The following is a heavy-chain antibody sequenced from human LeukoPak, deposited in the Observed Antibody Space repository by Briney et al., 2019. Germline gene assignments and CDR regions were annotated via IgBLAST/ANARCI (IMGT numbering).Heavy chain of an antibody. Sequence: SETLSLTCTVSGGSISSYYWSWIRQPPGKGLEWIGYIYYSGSTNYNPSLKSRVTISVDTSKNQFSLKLSSVTAADTAVYYCARLLKVVDILTGYYGMDVWGQGTTVTVSS. CDR1: GGSISSYY. J-gene: IGHJ6*02. CDR2: IYYSGST. V-gene: IGHV4-59*08. CDR3: ARLLKVVDILTGYYGMDV. D-gene: IGHD3-9*01.